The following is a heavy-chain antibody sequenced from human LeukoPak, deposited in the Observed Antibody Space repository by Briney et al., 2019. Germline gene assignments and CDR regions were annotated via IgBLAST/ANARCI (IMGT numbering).Heavy chain of an antibody. J-gene: IGHJ3*02. CDR1: GYTFTSYY. CDR2: INPSGGST. Sequence: ASVKVSCKASGYTFTSYYMRWVRQAPGQGLEWMGIINPSGGSTSYAQKFQGRVTMTRDMSTSTVYMELSSLRSEDTAVYYCARDRMKTVVTQGHDAFDIWGQGTMVTVSS. D-gene: IGHD4-23*01. V-gene: IGHV1-46*01. CDR3: ARDRMKTVVTQGHDAFDI.